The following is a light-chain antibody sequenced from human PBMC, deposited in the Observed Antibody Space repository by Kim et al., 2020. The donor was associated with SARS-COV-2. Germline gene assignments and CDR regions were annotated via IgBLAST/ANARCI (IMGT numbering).Light chain of an antibody. CDR2: KDT. CDR3: QSADSTGTYVV. Sequence: SYELTQPPSVSVSPGQTARITCSGDALPRQFAFWYQQRPGKATDLVIYKDTERPSGIPERFSGSSSGTTVTLIISGAQAEDEADYYCQSADSTGTYVVFG. J-gene: IGLJ1*01. CDR1: ALPRQF. V-gene: IGLV3-25*03.